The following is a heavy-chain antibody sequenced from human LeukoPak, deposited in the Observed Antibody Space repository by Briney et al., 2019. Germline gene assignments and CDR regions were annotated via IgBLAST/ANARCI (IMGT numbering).Heavy chain of an antibody. V-gene: IGHV3-30*18. Sequence: GGSLRLSCAASGFTFSSSAMHWVRQVPGKGLEWVAVISYDESNKYYADSVKGRFTISRDNSKNTLYLQMNSLRAEDTAVYYCAKCRDGYNIFDYWGQGTLVTVSS. CDR1: GFTFSSSA. CDR2: ISYDESNK. J-gene: IGHJ4*02. D-gene: IGHD5-12*01. CDR3: AKCRDGYNIFDY.